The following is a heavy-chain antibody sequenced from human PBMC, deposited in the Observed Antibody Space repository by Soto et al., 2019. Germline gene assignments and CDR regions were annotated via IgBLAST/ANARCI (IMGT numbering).Heavy chain of an antibody. J-gene: IGHJ6*04. CDR1: GGSITSSY. CDR3: ARGEDAFFYYGLDV. Sequence: PSETLSLTCTVSGGSITSSYWSWIRQPPGKGLEWIAYIYDTGISGYTPSTSYNPSLKSRVTMSLDLSKSQFSLKLTSVTAADTAVYYCARGEDAFFYYGLDVWGEGITVTVSS. CDR2: IYDTGISGYTPST. V-gene: IGHV4-59*01.